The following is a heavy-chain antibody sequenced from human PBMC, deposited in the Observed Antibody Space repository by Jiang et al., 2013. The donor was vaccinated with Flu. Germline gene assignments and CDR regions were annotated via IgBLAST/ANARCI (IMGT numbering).Heavy chain of an antibody. CDR3: SRSECSTSCYGDY. J-gene: IGHJ4*02. CDR2: IYPGDSDT. D-gene: IGHD2-2*01. Sequence: GAEVKKPGESLKISCKGSGYTFTNYWIGWVRQMPGKGLEWMGIIYPGDSDTRYSPSFQGQVTISADKSIGTAYLQWNSLKASDTAMYYCSRSECSTSCYGDYWGQGTLVTVSS. V-gene: IGHV5-51*01. CDR1: GYTFTNYW.